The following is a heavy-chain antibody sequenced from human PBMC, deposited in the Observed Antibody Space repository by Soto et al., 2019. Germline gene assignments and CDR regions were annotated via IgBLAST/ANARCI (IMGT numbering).Heavy chain of an antibody. CDR3: ARDKTYCSGGSCYSYGMDV. Sequence: TSETLSLTCAVSGGSISSSNWWSWVRQPPGKGLEWIGEIYHSGSTNYNPSLKSRVTISVDKSKNQFSLKLSSVTAADTAVYYCARDKTYCSGGSCYSYGMDVWGQGTTVTVSS. D-gene: IGHD2-15*01. CDR1: GGSISSSNW. J-gene: IGHJ6*02. V-gene: IGHV4-4*02. CDR2: IYHSGST.